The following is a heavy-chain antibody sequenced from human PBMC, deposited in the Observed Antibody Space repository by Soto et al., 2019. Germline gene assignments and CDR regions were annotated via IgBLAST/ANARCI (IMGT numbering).Heavy chain of an antibody. CDR1: GFTFSNYA. D-gene: IGHD3-16*01. CDR3: ARAGLSGFNKECYGPLFDS. J-gene: IGHJ5*01. CDR2: ITFDERKK. Sequence: QVHLVESGGGVVQTGRSLRLSCATSGFTFSNYAMHWVRQAPGKGLEWVAFITFDERKKYYADSVKGRFTLSRDTSANSLYLQMNSLRVEDTAVYYCARAGLSGFNKECYGPLFDSLVQGTLVTVSS. V-gene: IGHV3-30*03.